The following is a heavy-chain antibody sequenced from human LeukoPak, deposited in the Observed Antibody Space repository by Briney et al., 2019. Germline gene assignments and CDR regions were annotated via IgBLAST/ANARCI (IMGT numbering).Heavy chain of an antibody. CDR2: ISSSSGTI. V-gene: IGHV3-48*04. D-gene: IGHD2-8*01. CDR1: GFTFSDFS. Sequence: PGGSLRLSCAASGFTFSDFSMNWVRQAPGKGLEWLSYISSSSGTIWYADSVKGRFTISRDNAKNSLYLQMNSLRAEDTAVYYCARGESGTKGCWGQGTLVTVSS. J-gene: IGHJ4*02. CDR3: ARGESGTKGC.